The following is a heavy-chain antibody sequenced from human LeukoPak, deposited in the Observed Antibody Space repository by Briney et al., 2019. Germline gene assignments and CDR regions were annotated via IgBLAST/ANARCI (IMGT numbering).Heavy chain of an antibody. J-gene: IGHJ5*02. CDR3: ARGSKNSQYNWFDP. D-gene: IGHD2/OR15-2a*01. CDR2: IYHSGST. V-gene: IGHV4-30-2*01. Sequence: PSETQSLTCAVSGGSISSGGYSWSWIRQPPGKGLEWIGYIYHSGSTYYNPSLKSRVTISVDRSKNQFSLKLSSVTAADTAVYYCARGSKNSQYNWFDPWGQGTLVTVSS. CDR1: GGSISSGGYS.